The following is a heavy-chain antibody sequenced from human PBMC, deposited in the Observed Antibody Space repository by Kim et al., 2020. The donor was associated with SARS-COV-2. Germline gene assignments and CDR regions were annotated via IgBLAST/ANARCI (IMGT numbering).Heavy chain of an antibody. CDR2: IYYSGST. V-gene: IGHV4-59*12. D-gene: IGHD4-17*01. Sequence: SETLSLTCTVSGGSISSYYWSWIRQPPGKGLEWIGYIYYSGSTNYNPSLKSRVTKTENNSDNHHRVKQSSITDVERAVYYCARGDYGGNDLGYYFDYWG. CDR1: GGSISSYY. J-gene: IGHJ4*01. CDR3: ARGDYGGNDLGYYFDY.